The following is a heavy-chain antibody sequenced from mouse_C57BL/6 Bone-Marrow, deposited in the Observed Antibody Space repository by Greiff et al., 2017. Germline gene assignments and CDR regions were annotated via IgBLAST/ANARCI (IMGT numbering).Heavy chain of an antibody. V-gene: IGHV1-54*01. J-gene: IGHJ4*01. CDR1: GYAFTNYL. Sequence: QVQLKESGAELVRPGTLVKVSCKASGYAFTNYLIAWVKQRPGQGLEWIGVINPGGGGTNYNEKFKGKATLTADKSSSTAYMQLSSLTSGDSAVYFCAARGAMDYWGKGTSVTVSS. CDR3: AARGAMDY. CDR2: INPGGGGT.